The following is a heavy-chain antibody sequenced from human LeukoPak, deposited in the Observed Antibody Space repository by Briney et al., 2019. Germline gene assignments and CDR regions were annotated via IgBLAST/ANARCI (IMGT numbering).Heavy chain of an antibody. D-gene: IGHD2-21*02. Sequence: GGSLRLSCAASGFTFSAYAMHWVRQAPAKGLEWVAVISYDGSNKYYADSVKGRFTIPRDNSKNTLYLQMNSLRAEDTAVYYCAKAEELAYCGIDCYSDLVYWGQGTLVTVSS. CDR1: GFTFSAYA. CDR2: ISYDGSNK. J-gene: IGHJ4*02. V-gene: IGHV3-30*18. CDR3: AKAEELAYCGIDCYSDLVY.